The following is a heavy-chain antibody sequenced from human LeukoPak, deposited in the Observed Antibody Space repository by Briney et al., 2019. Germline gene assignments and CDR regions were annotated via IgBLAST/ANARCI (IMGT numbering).Heavy chain of an antibody. CDR1: GFTFSSYW. V-gene: IGHV3-7*04. Sequence: GGSLRLSCAASGFTFSSYWMSWVRQAPGKGLERVSNIKQDRIENSYFDSVKGRFTISRDNAKHSLYLQMNSLRAEDPAVYYCARARITIFGVVMTYYYYGMDVWGQGTTVTVSS. CDR3: ARARITIFGVVMTYYYYGMDV. D-gene: IGHD3-3*01. J-gene: IGHJ6*02. CDR2: IKQDRIEN.